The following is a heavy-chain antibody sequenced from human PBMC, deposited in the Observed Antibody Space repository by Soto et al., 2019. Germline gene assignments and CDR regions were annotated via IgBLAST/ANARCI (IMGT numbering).Heavy chain of an antibody. V-gene: IGHV1-8*01. D-gene: IGHD4-17*01. J-gene: IGHJ4*02. CDR2: MNPNSGNT. Sequence: QVQLVQFGAEVKKPGASVKVSCKASGYAYTSYDINWVRQATGQGLEWMGWMNPNSGNTGYAQKFQGRVTMTRNTSIRTADMELSSLRSEDTAVYYCARTLYRDNVDYWGQGTLVTVSS. CDR1: GYAYTSYD. CDR3: ARTLYRDNVDY.